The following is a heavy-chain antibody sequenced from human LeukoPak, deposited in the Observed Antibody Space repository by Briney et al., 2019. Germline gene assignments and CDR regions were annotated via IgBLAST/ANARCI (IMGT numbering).Heavy chain of an antibody. CDR2: INGDGRRT. V-gene: IGHV3-74*01. D-gene: IGHD3-22*01. CDR1: GFIFSNYW. Sequence: PGASLRLSCAASGFIFSNYWMHWVRLAPGKGLVWVSRINGDGRRTTYEDSVKGRFTISRDNAKNSLFLQMNYLRAEDTAVYYCARDYDSSGYFPFDYWGQGTLVTVSS. CDR3: ARDYDSSGYFPFDY. J-gene: IGHJ4*02.